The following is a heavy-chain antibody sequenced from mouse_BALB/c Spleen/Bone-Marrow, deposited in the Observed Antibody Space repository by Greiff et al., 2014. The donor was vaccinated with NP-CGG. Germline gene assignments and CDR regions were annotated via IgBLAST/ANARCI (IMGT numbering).Heavy chain of an antibody. V-gene: IGHV7-3*02. J-gene: IGHJ4*01. D-gene: IGHD1-1*01. CDR2: IRNKAYGYTT. CDR1: GFNFTDFY. Sequence: VQLKESGGGLKQPGGSLRLSCTTSGFNFTDFYMSWVRQPPGKALGWLGFIRNKAYGYTTEYSGSVKGRFSISRDNSQSILYLQMNTLRAEDSASYYCARNIEVYHVRDYWGQGTSVTGAS. CDR3: ARNIEVYHVRDY.